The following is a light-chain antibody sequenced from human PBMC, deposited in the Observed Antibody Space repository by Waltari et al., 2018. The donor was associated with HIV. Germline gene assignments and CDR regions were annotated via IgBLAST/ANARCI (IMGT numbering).Light chain of an antibody. Sequence: QSVLTQPPSVSAAPGQKVTISCSGSSSKFGPAFVSWYQHLPGAAPKLLLYDNDKRPSGISDRFSCSKSGTSATLGITGRQTGDEADYYCGTWDTSLGAGVFGGGTKLTVL. J-gene: IGLJ3*02. CDR1: SSKFGPAF. CDR3: GTWDTSLGAGV. CDR2: DND. V-gene: IGLV1-51*01.